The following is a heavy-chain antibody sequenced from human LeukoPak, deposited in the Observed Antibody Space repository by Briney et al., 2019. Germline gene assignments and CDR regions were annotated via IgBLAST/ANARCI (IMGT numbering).Heavy chain of an antibody. CDR1: GYTFTGYY. D-gene: IGHD3-22*01. CDR3: ARGYLNPMIHGH. J-gene: IGHJ4*02. V-gene: IGHV1-2*04. Sequence: ASVKVSCKASGYTFTGYYMHWVRQAPGQGLEWMGWINPNSGGTNYAQKFQGWVTMTRDTSISTAYMELRSLRSDDTAVYYCARGYLNPMIHGHWGRGTLVTVSS. CDR2: INPNSGGT.